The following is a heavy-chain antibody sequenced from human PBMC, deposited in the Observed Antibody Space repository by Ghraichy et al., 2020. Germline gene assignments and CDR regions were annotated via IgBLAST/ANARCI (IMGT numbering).Heavy chain of an antibody. J-gene: IGHJ1*01. V-gene: IGHV4-34*01. CDR2: INHSGST. Sequence: SETLSLTCAVYGGSFSGYYWSWIRQPPGKGLEWIGEINHSGSTNYNPSLKSRVTISVDTSKNQFSLKLSSVTAADTAVYYCARLRHHTIFGRQQYFQHWGQGTLVTVSS. CDR1: GGSFSGYY. D-gene: IGHD3-3*01. CDR3: ARLRHHTIFGRQQYFQH.